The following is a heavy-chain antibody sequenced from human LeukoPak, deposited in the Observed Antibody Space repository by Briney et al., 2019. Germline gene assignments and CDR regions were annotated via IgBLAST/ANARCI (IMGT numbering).Heavy chain of an antibody. D-gene: IGHD6-19*01. CDR3: AKSGGTSSSGLGY. J-gene: IGHJ4*02. Sequence: GGTLRLSCAASGFTFSSYGMSWVRQAPGKGLEWVAVISYDGSNKYYADSVKGRFTISRDNSKNTLYLQMNSLRAEDTAVYYCAKSGGTSSSGLGYWGQGTLVTVSS. CDR2: ISYDGSNK. CDR1: GFTFSSYG. V-gene: IGHV3-30*18.